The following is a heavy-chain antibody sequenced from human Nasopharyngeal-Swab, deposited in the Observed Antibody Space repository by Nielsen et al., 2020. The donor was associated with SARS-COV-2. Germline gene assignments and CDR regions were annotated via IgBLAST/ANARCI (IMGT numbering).Heavy chain of an antibody. V-gene: IGHV3-53*01. J-gene: IGHJ4*02. CDR3: ATGACDY. CDR1: GFTFSNAW. Sequence: ESLKISCATSGFTFSNAWMNWVRQAPGKGLEWISLINSAGEGVYGDSVKGRFTISRDTSKNTVSLQMNSLRAEDTAVYYCATGACDYWGQGALVTVSS. CDR2: INSAGEG.